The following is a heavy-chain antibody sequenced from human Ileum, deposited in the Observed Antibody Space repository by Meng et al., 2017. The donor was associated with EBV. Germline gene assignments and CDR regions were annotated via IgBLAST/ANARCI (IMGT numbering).Heavy chain of an antibody. D-gene: IGHD3-22*01. CDR1: GFTFSSYS. V-gene: IGHV3-21*01. CDR2: ISSSSSYI. Sequence: EVQLVESGGGMVKPGGSLRLSSAASGFTFSSYSMNWVRQAPGKGLEGVSSISSSSSYIYYADSVKGRFTISRDNAKNSLYLQMNSLRAEDTAVYYCAREVLGNYYDSSGYSADYWGQGTLVTVSS. J-gene: IGHJ4*02. CDR3: AREVLGNYYDSSGYSADY.